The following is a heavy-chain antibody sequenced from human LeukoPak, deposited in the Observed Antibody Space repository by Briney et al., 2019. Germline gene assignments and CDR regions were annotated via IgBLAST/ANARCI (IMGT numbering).Heavy chain of an antibody. CDR3: ARGSSSSYNWFDP. CDR2: IYYSGST. CDR1: GGSISSYY. Sequence: SETLSLTCTVSGGSISSYYWSWIRQPPGKGLEWIGYIYYSGSTNYNPSLKSRVTISIDTSKNQFSLKLSSVTAADTAIYHCARGSSSSYNWFDPWGQGTLVTVSS. J-gene: IGHJ5*02. V-gene: IGHV4-59*01. D-gene: IGHD6-13*01.